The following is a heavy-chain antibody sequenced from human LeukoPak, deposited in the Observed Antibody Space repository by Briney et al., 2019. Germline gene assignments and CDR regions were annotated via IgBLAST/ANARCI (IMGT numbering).Heavy chain of an antibody. CDR2: IYYSGST. V-gene: IGHV4-59*08. J-gene: IGHJ6*04. CDR1: GGSISSYY. D-gene: IGHD3-16*01. Sequence: SETLSLTCTVSGGSISSYYWSWIRQPPGKGLEWIGYIYYSGSTNYNPSLKSRVTISVDTSKNQFSLKLSSVTAADTAVYYCARSHPGEKSRGWPYTYTGRDGGGKGPTVPVPS. CDR3: ARSHPGEKSRGWPYTYTGRDG.